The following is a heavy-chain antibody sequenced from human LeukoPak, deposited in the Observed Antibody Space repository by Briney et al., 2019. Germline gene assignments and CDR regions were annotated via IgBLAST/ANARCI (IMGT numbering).Heavy chain of an antibody. J-gene: IGHJ4*02. CDR2: ISSSSSSR. CDR3: AKEHYYYVGTGYFGL. Sequence: GGSLRLSCAASGFTLSSYSMNSVRQAPGERLGWVSSISSSSSSRYYADSVKGRCTISRENAQNSLYLQMNSLRAEDTAVYYCAKEHYYYVGTGYFGLWGQGTLVTVSS. D-gene: IGHD3-22*01. CDR1: GFTLSSYS. V-gene: IGHV3-21*01.